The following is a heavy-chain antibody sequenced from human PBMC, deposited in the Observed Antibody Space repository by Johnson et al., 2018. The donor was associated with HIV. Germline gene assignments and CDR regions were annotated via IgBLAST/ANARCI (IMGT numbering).Heavy chain of an antibody. CDR3: AKEYGGGDCYPSPDALAI. D-gene: IGHD2-21*01. CDR1: GFTFSSYA. J-gene: IGHJ3*02. V-gene: IGHV3-23*04. CDR2: ISGSGGST. Sequence: VQLVESGGGLVQPGGSLRLSCAASGFTFSSYAMSWVRQAPGKGLEWVSAISGSGGSTYYADSVKGRFTISRDNSKNTLYLQMNSLRAEDPAVYYCAKEYGGGDCYPSPDALAIWGQGTMVTVSS.